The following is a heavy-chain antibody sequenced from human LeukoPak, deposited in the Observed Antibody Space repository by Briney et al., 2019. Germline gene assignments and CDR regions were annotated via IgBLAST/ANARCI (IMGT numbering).Heavy chain of an antibody. CDR1: GFTFSNHA. J-gene: IGHJ4*02. CDR2: ISADAVDT. CDR3: AGEDYGDYLSFDY. V-gene: IGHV3-23*01. D-gene: IGHD4-17*01. Sequence: PGGSLRLSCVASGFTFSNHAMTWVRQAPEKGLEWVSAISADAVDTFYAPSVKGRFTISRDNAKNSLYLQMNSLRDEDTAVYYCAGEDYGDYLSFDYWGQGTLVTVSS.